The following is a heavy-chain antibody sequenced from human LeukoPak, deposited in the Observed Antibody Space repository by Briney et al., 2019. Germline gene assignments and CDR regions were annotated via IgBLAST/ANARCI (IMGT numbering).Heavy chain of an antibody. CDR2: INPNSGGT. CDR3: ARGTVDSQGLSSFDP. CDR1: GYTFTSYD. D-gene: IGHD4-23*01. J-gene: IGHJ5*02. V-gene: IGHV1-2*02. Sequence: VASVKVSCKASGYTFTSYDINWVRQATGQGLEWMGWINPNSGGTNYAQKFQGRVTMTRDTSISTAYMELSRLRSDDTAVYYCARGTVDSQGLSSFDPWGQGTLVTVSS.